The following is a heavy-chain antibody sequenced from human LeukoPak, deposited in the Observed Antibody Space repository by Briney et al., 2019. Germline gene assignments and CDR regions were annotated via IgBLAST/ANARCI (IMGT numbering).Heavy chain of an antibody. D-gene: IGHD1-26*01. Sequence: GGSLRLSCAASGFTFSSYGMHWVRQAPGKGLEWVAVIWYDGSNKYYADSVKGRFTISRDNSKNTLYLQMNRLRAEDTVVYYCARGELVGATHDYWGQGTLVTVSS. CDR1: GFTFSSYG. CDR3: ARGELVGATHDY. V-gene: IGHV3-33*01. CDR2: IWYDGSNK. J-gene: IGHJ4*02.